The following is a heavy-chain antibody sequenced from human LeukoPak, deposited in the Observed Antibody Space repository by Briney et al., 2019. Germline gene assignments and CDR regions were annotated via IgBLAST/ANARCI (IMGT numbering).Heavy chain of an antibody. Sequence: GGSLRLSCAASGFTFSSYDMHWVRQATGKGLEWVSAIGTAGDTYYPGSVKGRFTISRENAKNSLYLQMNSLRAGDTAVYYCARVRKYSGYYSWYFDLWGRGTLVTVSS. CDR3: ARVRKYSGYYSWYFDL. CDR1: GFTFSSYD. V-gene: IGHV3-13*01. D-gene: IGHD5-12*01. CDR2: IGTAGDT. J-gene: IGHJ2*01.